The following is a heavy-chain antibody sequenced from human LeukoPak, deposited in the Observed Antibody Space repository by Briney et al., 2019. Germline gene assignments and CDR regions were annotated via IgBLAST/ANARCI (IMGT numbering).Heavy chain of an antibody. CDR1: GYTFTGYY. J-gene: IGHJ5*02. Sequence: ASVKVSCKASGYTFTGYYMHWVRQAPGQGLEWMGWINPNSGGTNYAQKFQGRVTMTRDTSISTAYMELSRLRSDDTAVYYCARGPQLWLRGNWLDPWGQGTLVTVSS. CDR2: INPNSGGT. CDR3: ARGPQLWLRGNWLDP. D-gene: IGHD5-18*01. V-gene: IGHV1-2*02.